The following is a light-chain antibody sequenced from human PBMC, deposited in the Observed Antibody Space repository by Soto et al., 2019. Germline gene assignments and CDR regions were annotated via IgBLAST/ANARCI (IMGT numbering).Light chain of an antibody. J-gene: IGLJ1*01. Sequence: ALNQPPSCSWAPGRSVTVSCTGTSSDVCGYTYVSWYQQHPGKDPKLMIYEVTKRPSGVPDRFSGSKSGNTASLTVSGLQADDEADYYCSSYAGSNNSYVFGTGTKVTVL. CDR2: EVT. CDR3: SSYAGSNNSYV. CDR1: SSDVCGYTY. V-gene: IGLV2-8*01.